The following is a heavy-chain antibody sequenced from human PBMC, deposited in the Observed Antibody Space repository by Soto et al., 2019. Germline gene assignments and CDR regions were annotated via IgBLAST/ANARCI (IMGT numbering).Heavy chain of an antibody. J-gene: IGHJ4*02. CDR2: IFPADSDT. CDR1: GYSFATSW. V-gene: IGHV5-51*01. D-gene: IGHD6-6*01. CDR3: AVAYTSSANLDY. Sequence: GESLKISCQGSGYSFATSWIGWVRQMPGKGLEWMGIIFPADSDTRYSPSFQGQVTISADKSISTAYLQWSSLRASDTAMYYCAVAYTSSANLDYWGQGTLVTVSS.